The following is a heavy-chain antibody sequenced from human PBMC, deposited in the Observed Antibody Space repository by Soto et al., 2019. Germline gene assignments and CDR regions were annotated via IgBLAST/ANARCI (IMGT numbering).Heavy chain of an antibody. J-gene: IGHJ5*02. CDR3: ARHDSYDSSPWFDP. CDR2: IYYSGST. CDR1: GGSISSYY. Sequence: PSETLSLTCTVSGGSISSYYWSWIRQPPGKGLEWIGYIYYSGSTNYNPSLKSRVTISVDTSKNQFSLKLSSVTAADTAVYYCARHDSYDSSPWFDPWGQGTLVTVSS. V-gene: IGHV4-59*08. D-gene: IGHD3-22*01.